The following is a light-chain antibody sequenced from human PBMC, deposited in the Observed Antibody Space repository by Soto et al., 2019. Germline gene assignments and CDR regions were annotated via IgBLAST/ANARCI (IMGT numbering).Light chain of an antibody. CDR3: QQYNSYPWM. Sequence: DIQMTQSPSTLSASVGERVTIPCRASQSIRFWLAWYQQKPGKAPRLLIYKASSLETGVPLKFSGSGSRTEFTLTIRSLQPDDVASYYFQQYNSYPWMFGQGTKVDIK. J-gene: IGKJ1*01. CDR2: KAS. CDR1: QSIRFW. V-gene: IGKV1-5*03.